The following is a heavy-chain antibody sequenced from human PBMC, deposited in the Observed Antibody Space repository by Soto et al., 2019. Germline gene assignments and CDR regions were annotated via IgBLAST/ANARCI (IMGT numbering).Heavy chain of an antibody. CDR3: ARGSDSSGYYYHYYYYGMDV. D-gene: IGHD3-22*01. CDR1: GFTVSSNY. J-gene: IGHJ6*02. Sequence: GGSLRLSCAASGFTVSSNYMSWVRQAPGKGLEWVSVIYSGGSTYYADSVKGRFTISRDNSKNTLYLQMNSLRAEDTAVYYCARGSDSSGYYYHYYYYGMDVWGQGTTVTVSS. CDR2: IYSGGST. V-gene: IGHV3-53*01.